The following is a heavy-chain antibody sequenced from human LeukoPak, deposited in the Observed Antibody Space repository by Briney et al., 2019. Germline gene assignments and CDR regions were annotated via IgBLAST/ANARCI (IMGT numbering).Heavy chain of an antibody. J-gene: IGHJ5*02. D-gene: IGHD2-15*01. CDR2: IYHSGST. V-gene: IGHV4-30-2*02. CDR3: ARIRVVGDLDP. Sequence: PSETLSLTCAVSGGSISSGGYSWSWIRQPPGKGLEWIGYIYHSGSTYYNPSLKSRVTLSVDTSKNQFSLKLSSVTAADTAVYYCARIRVVGDLDPWGQGTLVTVSS. CDR1: GGSISSGGYS.